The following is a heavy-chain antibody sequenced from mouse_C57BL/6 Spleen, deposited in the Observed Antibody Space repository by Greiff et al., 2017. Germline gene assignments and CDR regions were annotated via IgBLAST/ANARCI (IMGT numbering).Heavy chain of an antibody. CDR2: FYPGSGSI. CDR3: ARHDYYDYDEGGFDY. CDR1: GYTFTEYT. Sequence: QVQLQQSGAELVKPGASVKLSCKASGYTFTEYTIHWVKQRSGQGLEWIGWFYPGSGSIKYNEKFKDKATLTAGKSSSTVDMELSRLTSEDSAVYFCARHDYYDYDEGGFDYWGQGTTLTVSS. V-gene: IGHV1-62-2*01. D-gene: IGHD2-4*01. J-gene: IGHJ2*01.